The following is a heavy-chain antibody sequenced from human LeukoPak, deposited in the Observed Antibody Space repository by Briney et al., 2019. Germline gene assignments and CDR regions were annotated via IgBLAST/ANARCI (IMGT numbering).Heavy chain of an antibody. CDR3: ARWYSHGRYFDY. D-gene: IGHD1-26*01. V-gene: IGHV4-59*01. Sequence: PSETLSLTCTVSGGSIRNYYWSWIRQPPGKGPEWIGYTSDSGHTDYNPSLKSRVTISVDLSKNQFSLKLTSATAADTAVYYCARWYSHGRYFDYWGPGALVTVPS. CDR2: TSDSGHT. J-gene: IGHJ4*03. CDR1: GGSIRNYY.